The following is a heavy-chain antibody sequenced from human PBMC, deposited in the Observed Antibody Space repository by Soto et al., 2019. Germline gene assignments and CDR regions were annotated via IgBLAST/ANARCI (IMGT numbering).Heavy chain of an antibody. CDR3: ARAEGLGAGAADY. J-gene: IGHJ4*02. CDR1: GGSISSGGYS. CDR2: IYHSGST. V-gene: IGHV4-30-2*01. Sequence: QLQLQESGSGLVKPSQTLSLTCAFSGGSISSGGYSRSGIRQPPGKGLEWIGYIYHSGSTYYNPSLTRRVNISVDRSRNQFSLKRSSVNAADTAVYYWARAEGLGAGAADYWGQGTLVTVSS. D-gene: IGHD6-19*01.